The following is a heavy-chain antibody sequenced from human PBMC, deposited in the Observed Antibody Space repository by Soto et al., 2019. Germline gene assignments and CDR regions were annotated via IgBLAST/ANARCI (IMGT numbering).Heavy chain of an antibody. Sequence: GGSLRLSCAASGFTFSSCAMRGAPQAPGKGLEWVSDIIDSGGSTYYADSVKGRFTISRDNSKSTLYLQMNSLRAEDTALYYCAKGRSYYYYYGVDVWGQGTTVTVSS. CDR3: AKGRSYYYYYGVDV. CDR2: IIDSGGST. V-gene: IGHV3-23*01. J-gene: IGHJ6*02. CDR1: GFTFSSCA.